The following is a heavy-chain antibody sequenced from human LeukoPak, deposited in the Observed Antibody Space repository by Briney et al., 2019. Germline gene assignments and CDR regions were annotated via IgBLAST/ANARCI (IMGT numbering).Heavy chain of an antibody. D-gene: IGHD3-22*01. J-gene: IGHJ4*02. CDR1: GYTFTSYG. CDR2: ISAYNGNT. CDR3: ARGIRDYYDSSGYHY. Sequence: ASVKVSCKASGYTFTSYGISWVRQAPGQGLEWMGWISAYNGNTNYAQKLQGRVTMTTDTSTSTAYMELRSLRSDDTAAYYCARGIRDYYDSSGYHYWGQGTLVTVSS. V-gene: IGHV1-18*01.